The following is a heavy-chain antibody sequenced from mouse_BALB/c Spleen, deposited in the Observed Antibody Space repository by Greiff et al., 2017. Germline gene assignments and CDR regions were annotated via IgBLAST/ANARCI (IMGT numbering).Heavy chain of an antibody. CDR2: IDPANGNT. J-gene: IGHJ4*01. Sequence: EVQLQQSGAELVKPGASVKLSCTASGFNIKDTYMHWVKQRPEQGLEWIGRIDPANGNTKYDPKFQGKATITADTSSNTAYLQLSSLTSEDTAVYYCARWDDGYYYAMDYWGQGTSVTVSS. CDR3: ARWDDGYYYAMDY. D-gene: IGHD2-3*01. CDR1: GFNIKDTY. V-gene: IGHV14-3*02.